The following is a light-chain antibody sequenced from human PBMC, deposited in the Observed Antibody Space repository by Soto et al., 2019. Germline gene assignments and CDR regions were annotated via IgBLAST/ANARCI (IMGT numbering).Light chain of an antibody. CDR3: QQYNNWPWT. V-gene: IGKV3-15*01. Sequence: ETVMTQSPATLSVSPGERVTLSCRASQSVSSNLAWYQLKPGQAPRLLHSERSTRATGVPARFTGSVSETDFALTISSLQSEDFAVYYCQQYNNWPWTFGPGTKVD. CDR2: ERS. J-gene: IGKJ3*01. CDR1: QSVSSN.